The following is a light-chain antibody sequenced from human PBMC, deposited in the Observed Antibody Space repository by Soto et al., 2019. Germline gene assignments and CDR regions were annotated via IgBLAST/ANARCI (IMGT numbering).Light chain of an antibody. J-gene: IGLJ1*01. CDR2: DVS. V-gene: IGLV2-11*01. CDR3: CSYADSSYV. Sequence: QSVLTQPRSVSGSPGQAVTISCTGTSSDVGGYNYVSWYQQYPAKAPKLMIYDVSQRPSGVPDRFSGSKSGNTASLTISGLQAEDEADSYCCSYADSSYVFGTGTKVHVL. CDR1: SSDVGGYNY.